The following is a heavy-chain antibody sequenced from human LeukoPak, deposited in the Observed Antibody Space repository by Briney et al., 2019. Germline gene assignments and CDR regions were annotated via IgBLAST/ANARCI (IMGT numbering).Heavy chain of an antibody. CDR2: INTNTGDP. V-gene: IGHV7-4-1*02. D-gene: IGHD2-15*01. CDR1: GYTFTSYA. J-gene: IGHJ5*02. CDR3: AREAIVVVAADNWFDP. Sequence: ASAKVSCKASGYTFTSYAMDWVRQAPGQGLEWMGWINTNTGDPTYAQGFTGRFVFSLDTSVSTAYLQISSLKAEDTAVYYCAREAIVVVAADNWFDPWGQGTLVTVSS.